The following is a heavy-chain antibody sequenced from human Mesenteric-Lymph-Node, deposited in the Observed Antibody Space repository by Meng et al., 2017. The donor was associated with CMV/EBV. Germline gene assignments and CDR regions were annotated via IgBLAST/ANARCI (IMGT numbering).Heavy chain of an antibody. J-gene: IGHJ6*02. D-gene: IGHD5-12*01. CDR3: ASLRLSGYDWYYYGMDV. CDR1: GGSFSSSGDY. V-gene: IGHV4-61*08. Sequence: SETLSLTCTVSGGSFSSSGDYWGWTRQPPGKGLEWIGYIYYSGSTNYNPSLKSRVTISVDTSKNQFSLKLSSVTAADTAVYYCASLRLSGYDWYYYGMDVWGQGTTVTVSS. CDR2: IYYSGST.